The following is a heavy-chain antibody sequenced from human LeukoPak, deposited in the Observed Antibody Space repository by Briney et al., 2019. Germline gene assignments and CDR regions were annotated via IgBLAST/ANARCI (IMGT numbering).Heavy chain of an antibody. CDR3: AREVYYYYYGMDV. J-gene: IGHJ6*02. CDR1: GGSISSYY. V-gene: IGHV4-59*12. CDR2: IFHSGST. Sequence: SETLSLTCTVSGGSISSYYWSWIRQPPGKGLEWIGYIFHSGSTNYNPSLKSRVTISVDTSKNQFSLKLSSVTAADTAVYYCAREVYYYYYGMDVWGQGTTVTVSS.